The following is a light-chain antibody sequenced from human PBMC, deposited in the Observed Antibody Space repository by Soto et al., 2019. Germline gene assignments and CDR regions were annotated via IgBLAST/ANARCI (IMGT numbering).Light chain of an antibody. Sequence: EIVLTQSPATLSLSPGEGATLSCRASQSVRNHLAWYQQKPGQAPRLLIYDASNRATGIPARFSGSGSGTDFTLTISSLEPEDFAVYYCQQRSNWITFGQGTRLEIK. J-gene: IGKJ5*01. CDR1: QSVRNH. CDR3: QQRSNWIT. CDR2: DAS. V-gene: IGKV3-11*01.